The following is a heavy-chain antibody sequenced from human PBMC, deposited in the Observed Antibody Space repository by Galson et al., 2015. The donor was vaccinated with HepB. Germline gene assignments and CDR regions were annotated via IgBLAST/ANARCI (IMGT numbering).Heavy chain of an antibody. J-gene: IGHJ4*02. CDR2: INHSGST. CDR1: GGSFSDYY. Sequence: SETLSLTCAVYGGSFSDYYWSWIRQPPGKGLEWIGEINHSGSTNDNPSLKSRITISVDTSKNQFSLKLTSATAAAAAVYYCARGPASVVYDYVWGSSRQPLYYLDSWGQGTLLTVSS. V-gene: IGHV4-34*01. D-gene: IGHD3-16*02. CDR3: ARGPASVVYDYVWGSSRQPLYYLDS.